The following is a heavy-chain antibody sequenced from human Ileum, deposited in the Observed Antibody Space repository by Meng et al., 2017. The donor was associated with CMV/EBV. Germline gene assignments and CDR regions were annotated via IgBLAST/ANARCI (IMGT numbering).Heavy chain of an antibody. CDR1: GYTFTSYH. J-gene: IGHJ5*02. V-gene: IGHV1-46*01. CDR2: IYDSGGNT. Sequence: ASVKVSCKASGYTFTSYHIHWRRQAPGHGLEYMGVIYDSGGNTYKEQRFQDRLTMTWDTSTTTVHMELSSLTSEDTAVYYCAREPPRGVHFDHWGQGTLVTVSS. D-gene: IGHD5-24*01. CDR3: AREPPRGVHFDH.